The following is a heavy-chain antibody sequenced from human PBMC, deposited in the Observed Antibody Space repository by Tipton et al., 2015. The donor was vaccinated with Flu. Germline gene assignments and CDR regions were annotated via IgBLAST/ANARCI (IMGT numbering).Heavy chain of an antibody. CDR3: AKYSTMIVGASYDAFDI. D-gene: IGHD1-26*01. Sequence: TLSLTCTVSGGSISSYYWSWIRQPPGKGLEWIGYIYYSGSTNYNPSLKSRVTISVDTSKNQFSLKLSSVTAADTAVYYCAKYSTMIVGASYDAFDIWGQGTMVTVSS. CDR2: IYYSGST. CDR1: GGSISSYY. J-gene: IGHJ3*02. V-gene: IGHV4-59*01.